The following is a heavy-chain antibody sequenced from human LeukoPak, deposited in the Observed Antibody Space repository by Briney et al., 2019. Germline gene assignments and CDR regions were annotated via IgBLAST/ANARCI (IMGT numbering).Heavy chain of an antibody. V-gene: IGHV3-48*03. Sequence: GGSLRLSCTASGFTFNIYEMNWVRQAPGKWLQWVSYINGGGTTIYYADSVKGRFTMSRDNAKNSLYLQMNSLRAEDTAVYYCARAAVTGADYWGQGTLVTVSS. CDR2: INGGGTTI. CDR1: GFTFNIYE. D-gene: IGHD2-21*02. J-gene: IGHJ4*02. CDR3: ARAAVTGADY.